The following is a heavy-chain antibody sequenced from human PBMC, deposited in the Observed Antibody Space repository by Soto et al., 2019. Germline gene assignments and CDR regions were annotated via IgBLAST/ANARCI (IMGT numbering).Heavy chain of an antibody. Sequence: ASVKVCCKASGYTFTSYGISWVRQAPGQGLEWMGWITAYNGNTNYAQKLQGRVTMTTDTSKSTASMELRSLRSDDTAVYYCARDGYCSSTSCYQNWFDPLGQGTVVTVSS. V-gene: IGHV1-18*04. CDR1: GYTFTSYG. D-gene: IGHD2-2*03. CDR2: ITAYNGNT. CDR3: ARDGYCSSTSCYQNWFDP. J-gene: IGHJ5*02.